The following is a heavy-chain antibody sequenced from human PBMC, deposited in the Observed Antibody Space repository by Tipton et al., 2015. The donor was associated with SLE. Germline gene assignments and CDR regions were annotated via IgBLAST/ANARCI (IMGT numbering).Heavy chain of an antibody. D-gene: IGHD2-21*01. J-gene: IGHJ4*02. CDR1: GFIFSDYA. V-gene: IGHV3-23*01. Sequence: SLRLSCAASGFIFSDYAMSWVRQAPGKGLEWLSGITTSGGTTFSADSVRGRFTISRDNSKNTLSLQLNTLRADDTAIYYCAKDRYCGGGTCFASYFDLWGQGTPVTVSS. CDR3: AKDRYCGGGTCFASYFDL. CDR2: ITTSGGTT.